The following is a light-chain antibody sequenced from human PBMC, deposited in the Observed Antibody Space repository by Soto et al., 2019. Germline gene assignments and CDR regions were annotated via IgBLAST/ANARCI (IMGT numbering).Light chain of an antibody. CDR3: QQYNGYSSVT. Sequence: DIQKTQSPSSLFASVGDSVTITCRASQNIDTYLNWYQVKPGKAPKLLIYKASSLESGVPSRFSGSGSGTEFTLAISSLQPDDFATYYCQQYNGYSSVTFGGGTKVDIK. CDR2: KAS. CDR1: QNIDTY. J-gene: IGKJ4*01. V-gene: IGKV1-5*03.